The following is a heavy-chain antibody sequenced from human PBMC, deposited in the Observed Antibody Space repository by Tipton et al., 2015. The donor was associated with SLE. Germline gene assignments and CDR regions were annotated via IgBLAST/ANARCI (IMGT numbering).Heavy chain of an antibody. J-gene: IGHJ3*02. CDR1: GFTFSSYA. V-gene: IGHV3-23*01. CDR3: AKPSTIAAAGKNLHDAFDI. Sequence: GSLRLSCAASGFTFSSYAMSWVRQAPGKGLEWVSGISGSGGSTYYADSVKGRFTISRDNSKNTLYLQMNSLRAEDTAVYYCAKPSTIAAAGKNLHDAFDIWGQGTMVTVSS. CDR2: ISGSGGST. D-gene: IGHD6-13*01.